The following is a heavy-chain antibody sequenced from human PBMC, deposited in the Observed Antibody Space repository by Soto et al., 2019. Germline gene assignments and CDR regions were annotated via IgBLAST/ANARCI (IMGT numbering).Heavy chain of an antibody. CDR1: GFTFSSYG. D-gene: IGHD3-22*01. CDR3: ARDFAGYYYDSSGYSFIDY. V-gene: IGHV3-33*01. CDR2: IWYDGSNK. J-gene: IGHJ4*02. Sequence: GGSLRLSCAASGFTFSSYGMHWVRQAPGKGLEWVAVIWYDGSNKYYADSVKGRFTISRDNSKNTLYLQMNSLRAEDTAVYYCARDFAGYYYDSSGYSFIDYWGQGTLVTVSS.